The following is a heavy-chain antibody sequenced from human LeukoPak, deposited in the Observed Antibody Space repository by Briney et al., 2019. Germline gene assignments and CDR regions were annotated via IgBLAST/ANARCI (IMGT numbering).Heavy chain of an antibody. J-gene: IGHJ3*02. CDR2: ISSGGSTI. Sequence: GGSLRLSCAASGFTFSDYYMSWIRQAPGKGLEWISYISSGGSTIYNADPVKGRFTISRDNTKNSLYLQMDSLRAEDTAVYYCAKASEYDILTGNDAFDIWGQGTMVTVSS. CDR3: AKASEYDILTGNDAFDI. CDR1: GFTFSDYY. V-gene: IGHV3-11*01. D-gene: IGHD3-9*01.